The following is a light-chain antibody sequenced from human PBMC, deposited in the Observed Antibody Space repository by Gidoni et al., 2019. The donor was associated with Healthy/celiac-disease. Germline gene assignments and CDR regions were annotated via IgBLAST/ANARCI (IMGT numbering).Light chain of an antibody. V-gene: IGKV1-39*01. CDR1: QSISSY. J-gene: IGKJ1*01. Sequence: DIQMTQSPSSLSASVGDRVTITCRASQSISSYLNLYQQKPGKAPKLLIYAASSLQGGVPSRFSGSGSGKDFTLTISSLQPEDFATYYCQQSYSTPWTFGQGTKVEIK. CDR3: QQSYSTPWT. CDR2: AAS.